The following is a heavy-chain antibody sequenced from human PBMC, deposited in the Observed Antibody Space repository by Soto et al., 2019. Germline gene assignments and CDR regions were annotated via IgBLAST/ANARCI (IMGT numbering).Heavy chain of an antibody. D-gene: IGHD5-18*01. CDR2: ISGSGGST. Sequence: AGGSLRLSCAASGFTFSSYAMSWVRQAPGKGLEWVSAISGSGGSTYYADSVKGRFTISRDNSKNTLYLQMNSLRAEDTAVYYCAKEREATAMVWYYYGMDVWGQGTTVTVSS. CDR1: GFTFSSYA. CDR3: AKEREATAMVWYYYGMDV. J-gene: IGHJ6*02. V-gene: IGHV3-23*01.